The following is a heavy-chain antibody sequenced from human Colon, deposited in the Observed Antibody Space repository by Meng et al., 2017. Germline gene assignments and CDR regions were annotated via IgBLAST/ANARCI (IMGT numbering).Heavy chain of an antibody. D-gene: IGHD2-21*02. CDR1: GASISNYNW. V-gene: IGHV4-4*02. Sequence: QVQLQESGPGLVKPSGTLSLTCAVSGASISNYNWWSWVRQPPGKGLEWIGEIYSSGNTMYNPSLKSRITISVDRSKNQFSLKVSSVTAADTAVYYCARLVYCGGDCYSKGFDYWGQGTLVTVSS. J-gene: IGHJ4*02. CDR2: IYSSGNT. CDR3: ARLVYCGGDCYSKGFDY.